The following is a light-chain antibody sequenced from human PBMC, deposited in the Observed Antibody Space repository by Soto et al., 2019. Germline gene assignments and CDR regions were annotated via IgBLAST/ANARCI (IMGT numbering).Light chain of an antibody. CDR2: EGS. CDR3: CSYANSSTAYV. Sequence: QSALTQPASVSGSPGQSITISCTGTSSHVGSYKFVSWYQQHPGKAPELMIYEGSKRPSGVSNRISGSKSANTASLTISGLQTEDEADYYCCSYANSSTAYVFGTGTKVTVL. CDR1: SSHVGSYKF. V-gene: IGLV2-23*01. J-gene: IGLJ1*01.